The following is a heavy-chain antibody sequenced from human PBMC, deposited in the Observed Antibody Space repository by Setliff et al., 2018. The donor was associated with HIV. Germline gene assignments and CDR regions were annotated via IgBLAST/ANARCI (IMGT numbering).Heavy chain of an antibody. CDR3: ARTLTYYFDGSFSSGPADY. Sequence: GASVKVSCKASGYIFGNYGINWVRQAPGQGLEWMGWISGHNGNTNSAQKVQGRVTISRDTSASTAYVELYSLTSEDTAVYYCARTLTYYFDGSFSSGPADYWGLGTLVTVS. J-gene: IGHJ4*02. CDR1: GYIFGNYG. D-gene: IGHD3-22*01. CDR2: ISGHNGNT. V-gene: IGHV1-18*01.